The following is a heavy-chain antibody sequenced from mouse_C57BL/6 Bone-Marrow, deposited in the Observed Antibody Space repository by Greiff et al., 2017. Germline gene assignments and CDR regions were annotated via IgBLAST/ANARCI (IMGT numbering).Heavy chain of an antibody. CDR1: GYTFTSYG. V-gene: IGHV1-81*01. D-gene: IGHD1-1*01. CDR2: IYPRSGNT. Sequence: QVQLKQSGAELARPGASVKLSCKASGYTFTSYGISWVKQRPGQGLEWIGQIYPRSGNTYYNEKFKGKATLTADKSSSTAYMELRSLTSEDSAVYFSARTGYGELQQNIRNYYAMDYWGQGTSVTVSA. CDR3: ARTGYGELQQNIRNYYAMDY. J-gene: IGHJ4*01.